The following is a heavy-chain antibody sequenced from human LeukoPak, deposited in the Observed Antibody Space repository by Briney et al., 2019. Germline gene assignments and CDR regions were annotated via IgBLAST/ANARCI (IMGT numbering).Heavy chain of an antibody. D-gene: IGHD5-12*01. CDR2: ISGGGGTT. J-gene: IGHJ4*02. V-gene: IGHV3-23*01. Sequence: GGSLRLSCAASGFTFSSYAMNWVRQAPGKGLEWVSAISGGGGTTYYANSVKGRFTISRDNSKNTLYLQMNSLRAEDTAVYYCAKDRRIVATDGGFDYWDQGTLVTVSS. CDR1: GFTFSSYA. CDR3: AKDRRIVATDGGFDY.